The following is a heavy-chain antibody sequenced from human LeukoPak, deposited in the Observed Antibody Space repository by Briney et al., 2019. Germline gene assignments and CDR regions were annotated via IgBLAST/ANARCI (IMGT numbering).Heavy chain of an antibody. CDR3: SSSAANDYGEPRPYY. D-gene: IGHD4-17*01. CDR1: GFTFSDYA. Sequence: GRSLRLSCAAPGFTFSDYAMHWVRQAPGKGLEWVAVISYDGSNKYYADSVKGRFTISRDNSKNTLYLQMNSLRAEDTAVYSCSSSAANDYGEPRPYYWGQGTLVTVSS. J-gene: IGHJ4*02. V-gene: IGHV3-30-3*01. CDR2: ISYDGSNK.